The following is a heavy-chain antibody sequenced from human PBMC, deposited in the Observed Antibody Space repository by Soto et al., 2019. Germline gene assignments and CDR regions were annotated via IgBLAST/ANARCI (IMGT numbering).Heavy chain of an antibody. CDR2: ISAYNGDT. CDR3: ARDGITIFGVVARPYGMDV. Sequence: ASVKVSCKASGYTFTSYGISWVRQAPGQGLEWMGWISAYNGDTNYAQKLQGRVTMTTDTSTSTAYMELRSLRSDDTAVYYCARDGITIFGVVARPYGMDVWGQGTTVTVSS. V-gene: IGHV1-18*01. D-gene: IGHD3-3*01. J-gene: IGHJ6*02. CDR1: GYTFTSYG.